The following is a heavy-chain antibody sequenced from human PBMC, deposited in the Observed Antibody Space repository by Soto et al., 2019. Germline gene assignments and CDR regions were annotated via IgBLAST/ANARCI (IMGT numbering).Heavy chain of an antibody. CDR2: MNPLNGDT. J-gene: IGHJ3*02. Sequence: QVQLVQSGAEVKKPGASVKVSCKASGYTLTTYSMHWLRQAPGQRLEWMGWMNPLNGDTKYSQRFQGRLTIIRDTSASTAYMELSSLRSEDTAIYYCARGNSGAFDIWGQGTMVNVSS. CDR3: ARGNSGAFDI. CDR1: GYTLTTYS. V-gene: IGHV1-3*01. D-gene: IGHD6-19*01.